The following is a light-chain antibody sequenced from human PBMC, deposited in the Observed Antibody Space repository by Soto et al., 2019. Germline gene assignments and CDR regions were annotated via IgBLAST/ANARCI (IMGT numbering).Light chain of an antibody. CDR1: QGISTY. V-gene: IGKV1-39*01. CDR2: AAS. J-gene: IGKJ1*01. CDR3: QQYYSDWT. Sequence: DIQMTQSPSSLSASVGDRVTITCRASQGISTYLNWYQQKPGKAPKLLIYAASSLQSGVPSRFSGSGSGTEFTLTISSLQPDDFATYYCQQYYSDWTFGQGTKVDIK.